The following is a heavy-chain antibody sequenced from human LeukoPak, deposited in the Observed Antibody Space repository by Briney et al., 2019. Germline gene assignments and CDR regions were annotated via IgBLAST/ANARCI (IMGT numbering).Heavy chain of an antibody. CDR3: ARAVGSGSFQTYYYYMDV. D-gene: IGHD3-10*01. J-gene: IGHJ6*03. Sequence: SETLSLTCTVSGGSISSYYWSWIRQPTGKGLEWIGRIYTSGSANYNPSLKSRVTMSVDTSKNQFSLKLSSVTAADTAVYYCARAVGSGSFQTYYYYMDVWGKGTTVTISS. V-gene: IGHV4-4*07. CDR1: GGSISSYY. CDR2: IYTSGSA.